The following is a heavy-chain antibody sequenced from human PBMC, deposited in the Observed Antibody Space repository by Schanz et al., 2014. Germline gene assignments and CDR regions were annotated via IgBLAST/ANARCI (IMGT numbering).Heavy chain of an antibody. D-gene: IGHD2-2*01. J-gene: IGHJ3*02. Sequence: QVQLVQSGAEVKKPGASVKVSCKASGYTFTSYSIHWVRQAPGQGLERMGWISAGTGNTEYSHRFQGRVTITRDTSATTAYMELSSLRSEDTALYYCARGTMPGTFDIWGQGTMVTVSS. CDR1: GYTFTSYS. CDR3: ARGTMPGTFDI. CDR2: ISAGTGNT. V-gene: IGHV1-3*01.